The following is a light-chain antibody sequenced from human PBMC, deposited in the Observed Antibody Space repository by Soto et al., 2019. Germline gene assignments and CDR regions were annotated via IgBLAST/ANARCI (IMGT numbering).Light chain of an antibody. V-gene: IGLV2-8*01. CDR2: DVN. CDR1: SSDVGVYNY. Sequence: QSALTQPPSASGSPGQSVTISCTGTSSDVGVYNYVSWYQQHPGKAPQLMIYDVNKRPSGVPDRFSGSKSGNTASLTVSGLQAEDEADYYCSSYAGGSTLEVFGTGNKLTVL. J-gene: IGLJ1*01. CDR3: SSYAGGSTLEV.